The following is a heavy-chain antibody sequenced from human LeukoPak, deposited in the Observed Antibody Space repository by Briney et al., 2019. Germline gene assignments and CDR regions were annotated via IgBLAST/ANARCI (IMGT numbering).Heavy chain of an antibody. Sequence: SETLSLTCTVSGGSISSYAWSWIRQPAGKGLEWIGRIYTSGSTNYNPSLKSRVTMSVDTSKNQFSLKLSSVTAADTAVYYCAREGPNLYSSSWAPIPHYYYYGMDVWGQGTTVTVSS. V-gene: IGHV4-4*07. CDR1: GGSISSYA. J-gene: IGHJ6*02. D-gene: IGHD6-13*01. CDR3: AREGPNLYSSSWAPIPHYYYYGMDV. CDR2: IYTSGST.